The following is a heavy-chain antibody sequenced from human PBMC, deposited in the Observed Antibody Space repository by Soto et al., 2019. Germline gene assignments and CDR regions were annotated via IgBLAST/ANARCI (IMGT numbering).Heavy chain of an antibody. Sequence: QVHLQQWGAGLLKPSETLSLTCAVYGGPFTDYYYTWIRQPPGKGLEWIGEIDHTGSTSYNPPLKSRVTISVDTSNNHFSLNLNSVTAADTAVYYCAFVWGTYRRYFDYWGQGTLVTVSS. CDR1: GGPFTDYY. J-gene: IGHJ4*02. CDR3: AFVWGTYRRYFDY. V-gene: IGHV4-34*01. CDR2: IDHTGST. D-gene: IGHD3-16*02.